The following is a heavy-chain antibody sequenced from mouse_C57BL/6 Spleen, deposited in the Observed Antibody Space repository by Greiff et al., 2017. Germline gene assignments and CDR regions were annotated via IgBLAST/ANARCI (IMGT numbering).Heavy chain of an antibody. Sequence: QVQLQQPGADLVRPGTSVKLSCTASGYTFTSYWLPWVQQRPGQGLEWIGVIDPSASCTNSTQTFTGQATLTVDTSSSTADKQLSILKSANSAVYYCARNLLLLEDMDYWGQGTSVTVSS. CDR2: IDPSASCT. D-gene: IGHD1-1*01. V-gene: IGHV1-59*01. J-gene: IGHJ4*01. CDR1: GYTFTSYW. CDR3: ARNLLLLEDMDY.